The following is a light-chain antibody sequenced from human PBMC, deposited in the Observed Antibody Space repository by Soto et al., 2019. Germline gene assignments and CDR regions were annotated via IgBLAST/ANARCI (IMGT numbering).Light chain of an antibody. V-gene: IGKV3-15*01. CDR2: GAS. Sequence: EIVMTQSPATLSASPGERATLSCRASQSVSNNLAWYQQTPGQAPRLLIYGASTRATGIPARFSGSGSGTEFTLTISSLQSEDFAVYYCQQYGSSPSITFGQGTRLEIK. J-gene: IGKJ5*01. CDR1: QSVSNN. CDR3: QQYGSSPSIT.